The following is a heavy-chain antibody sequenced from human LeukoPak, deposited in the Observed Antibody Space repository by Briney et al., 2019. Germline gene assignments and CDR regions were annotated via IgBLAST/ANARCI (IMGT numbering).Heavy chain of an antibody. CDR2: INHSGST. Sequence: SETLSLTCAVYGVPFSSYYWSWVRQPPGKGLEWIGEINHSGSTNYNPSLKSRVTMSVDTSKKQFSLKVSSVNAADTAVYYCARGQAHNWNDLSTENWFDPWGQGTLVTVSS. D-gene: IGHD1-1*01. CDR1: GVPFSSYY. J-gene: IGHJ5*02. CDR3: ARGQAHNWNDLSTENWFDP. V-gene: IGHV4-34*01.